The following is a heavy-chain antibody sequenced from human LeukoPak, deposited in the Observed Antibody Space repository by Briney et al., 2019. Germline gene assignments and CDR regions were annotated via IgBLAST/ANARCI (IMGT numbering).Heavy chain of an antibody. J-gene: IGHJ5*02. D-gene: IGHD3-16*01. CDR1: GYTFTSYG. CDR2: INPNSGGT. CDR3: ARVGVGLNWFDP. V-gene: IGHV1-2*02. Sequence: ASVKVSCKASGYTFTSYGISWVRQAPGQGLEWMGWINPNSGGTNYAQKFQGRVTMTRDTSISTAYMELSRLRSDDTAVYYCARVGVGLNWFDPWGQGTLVTVSS.